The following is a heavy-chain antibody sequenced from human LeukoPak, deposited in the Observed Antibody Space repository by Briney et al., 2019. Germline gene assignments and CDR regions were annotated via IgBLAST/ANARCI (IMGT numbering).Heavy chain of an antibody. V-gene: IGHV4-31*03. Sequence: ASQTLSLTCTVSGGSISSGGYYWSWIRQHPGKGLEWIGYIYYSGGTYYNPSLKSRVTISVDTSKNQFSLKLSSVTAADTAVYYCATGGSSWYNYWGQGALVTVSS. J-gene: IGHJ4*02. D-gene: IGHD6-13*01. CDR2: IYYSGGT. CDR1: GGSISSGGYY. CDR3: ATGGSSWYNY.